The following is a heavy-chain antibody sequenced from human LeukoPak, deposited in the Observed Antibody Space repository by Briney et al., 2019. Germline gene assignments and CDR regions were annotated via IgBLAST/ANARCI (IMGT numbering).Heavy chain of an antibody. J-gene: IGHJ6*03. D-gene: IGHD6-13*01. CDR1: GFTFSSYD. CDR3: ARGGYSSSWESYSYYMDV. Sequence: GGSLRLSCAASGFTFSSYDMHWVRQATGEGLEWVSAIGTAGDTYYPGSVKGRFTISRENAKNSLYLQMNSLRAGDTAVHYCARGGYSSSWESYSYYMDVWGKGTTVTVSS. V-gene: IGHV3-13*01. CDR2: IGTAGDT.